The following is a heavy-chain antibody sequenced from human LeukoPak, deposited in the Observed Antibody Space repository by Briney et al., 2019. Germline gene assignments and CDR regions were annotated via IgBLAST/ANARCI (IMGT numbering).Heavy chain of an antibody. CDR3: ARDRADTAMVTSYFDY. CDR2: ISSSSSTI. V-gene: IGHV3-48*01. J-gene: IGHJ4*02. D-gene: IGHD5-18*01. CDR1: GFTFSSYS. Sequence: GGSLRLSCAASGFTFSSYSMNWVRHAPGKGLEWVSYISSSSSTIYYADSVKGRFTISRDNAKNSLYLQMNSLRAEDTAVYYCARDRADTAMVTSYFDYWGQGTLVTVSS.